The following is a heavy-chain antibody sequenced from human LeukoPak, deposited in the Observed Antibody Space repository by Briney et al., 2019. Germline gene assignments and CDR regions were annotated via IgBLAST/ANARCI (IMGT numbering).Heavy chain of an antibody. Sequence: GGSLRLSCAASGFTFSSYSMKWVRQAPGKGLEWVSSISSSSYIYYADSVKGRFTISRDNAKNSLYLQMNSLRAEDTAVYYCARDMKPAAGRGFDYWGQGTLVTVSS. V-gene: IGHV3-21*01. CDR2: ISSSSYI. CDR1: GFTFSSYS. J-gene: IGHJ4*02. CDR3: ARDMKPAAGRGFDY. D-gene: IGHD6-13*01.